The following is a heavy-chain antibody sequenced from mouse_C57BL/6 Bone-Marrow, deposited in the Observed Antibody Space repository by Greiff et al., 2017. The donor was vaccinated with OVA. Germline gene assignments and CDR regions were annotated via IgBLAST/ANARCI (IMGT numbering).Heavy chain of an antibody. Sequence: VQLKESGAELVKPGASVKLSCTASGFNIKDYYMHWVKQRTEQGLEWIGRIDPEDGETKYASKFQGKATITAAPSSNTAYLQLSSLPSEYTAVFYCAGRGGSGPATVPFDDWGKGTTLTGSS. CDR2: IDPEDGET. D-gene: IGHD3-2*02. CDR1: GFNIKDYY. J-gene: IGHJ2*01. V-gene: IGHV14-2*01. CDR3: AGRGGSGPATVPFDD.